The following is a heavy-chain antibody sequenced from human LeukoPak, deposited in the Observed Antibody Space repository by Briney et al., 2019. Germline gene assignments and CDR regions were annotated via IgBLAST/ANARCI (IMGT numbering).Heavy chain of an antibody. CDR1: GFTFSNYA. CDR3: AKDSKRWKTYYYASGSYHFDY. J-gene: IGHJ4*02. Sequence: GGSLRLSCAASGFTFSNYAMSWVRQAPGKGLEWVAFIRFDGSNKYYADSVKGRFTISRDNSKNTLYLQMNSLRPEDTAVYYCAKDSKRWKTYYYASGSYHFDYWGQGTLVTVSS. CDR2: IRFDGSNK. V-gene: IGHV3-30*02. D-gene: IGHD3-10*01.